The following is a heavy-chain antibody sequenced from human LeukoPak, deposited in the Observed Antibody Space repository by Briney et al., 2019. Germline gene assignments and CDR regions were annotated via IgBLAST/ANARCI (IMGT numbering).Heavy chain of an antibody. Sequence: GGSLRLSCAASGFTFSSYEMHWVRQAPGKGLEWVSYISSSGSTIYYADSEKGRFTISRDNAKNSLYLQMNSLRAEDTAVYYCARDVSSSWYFNYGMDVWGQGTTVTVSS. D-gene: IGHD6-13*01. CDR3: ARDVSSSWYFNYGMDV. V-gene: IGHV3-48*03. CDR1: GFTFSSYE. CDR2: ISSSGSTI. J-gene: IGHJ6*02.